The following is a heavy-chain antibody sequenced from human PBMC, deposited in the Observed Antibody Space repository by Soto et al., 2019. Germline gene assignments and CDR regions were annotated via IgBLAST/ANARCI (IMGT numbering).Heavy chain of an antibody. V-gene: IGHV3-11*05. CDR1: GFTFSDYY. CDR3: ARDGGRQWLPTGEYGMDV. J-gene: IGHJ6*02. Sequence: QVQLVESGGGLVKPGGSLRLSCAASGFTFSDYYMSWIRQAPGKGLEWVSYISSSSSYTNYADSVKGRFTISRDNAKNSLYLQTNSLRAEDTAVYYCARDGGRQWLPTGEYGMDVWGQGTTVTVSS. CDR2: ISSSSSYT. D-gene: IGHD6-19*01.